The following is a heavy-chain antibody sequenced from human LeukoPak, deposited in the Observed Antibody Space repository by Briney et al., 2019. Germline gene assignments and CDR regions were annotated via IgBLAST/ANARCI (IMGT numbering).Heavy chain of an antibody. D-gene: IGHD2-2*01. CDR1: GGSFSGYY. CDR2: INHSGST. V-gene: IGHV4-34*01. Sequence: SETLSLTCAVYGGSFSGYYWSWIRQPPGKGLEWIGEINHSGSTNYNPSLKSRVIISVDTSKNQFSLKLSSVTAADTAVYYCARGYCSSTSCLFGGMDVWGQGTTVTVSS. J-gene: IGHJ6*02. CDR3: ARGYCSSTSCLFGGMDV.